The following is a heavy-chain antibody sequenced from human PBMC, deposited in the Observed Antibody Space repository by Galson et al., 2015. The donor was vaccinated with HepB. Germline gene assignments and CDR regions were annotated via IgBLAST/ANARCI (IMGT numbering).Heavy chain of an antibody. Sequence: LRLSCAASGFTFSSYGMHWVRQAPGKGLEWVAVISYDGSNKYYADSVKGRFTISRDNSKNTLYLQMNSLRAEDTAVYYCAAPYGGGAFDIWGQGTMVTVSS. D-gene: IGHD4-23*01. V-gene: IGHV3-30*03. CDR1: GFTFSSYG. J-gene: IGHJ3*02. CDR2: ISYDGSNK. CDR3: AAPYGGGAFDI.